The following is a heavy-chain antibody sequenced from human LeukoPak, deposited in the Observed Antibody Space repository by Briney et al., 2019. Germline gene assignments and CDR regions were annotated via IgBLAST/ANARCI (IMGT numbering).Heavy chain of an antibody. D-gene: IGHD2-15*01. Sequence: SETLSLTCAVYGGSFSGYYWSWIRQPPGKGLEWIGEINHSGSTNYNPSLKSRVTISVDTSTNQFSLKLSSVTAADTAVYYCASATGAYYYYGMDVWGQGTTVTVSS. CDR1: GGSFSGYY. J-gene: IGHJ6*02. CDR2: INHSGST. V-gene: IGHV4-34*01. CDR3: ASATGAYYYYGMDV.